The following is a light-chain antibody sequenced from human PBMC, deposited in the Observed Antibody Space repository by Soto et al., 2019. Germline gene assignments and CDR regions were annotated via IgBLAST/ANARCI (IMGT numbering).Light chain of an antibody. Sequence: QSVLTQPPSVSGAPGQRLTISCAGTSSNIGAGFDVHWYQQLPGTATKLLIYANDDRPSGVPDRFSGSTSGTSASLAITGLLAEDAADYYCAAWDDSLNVVFGGGTKLTVL. J-gene: IGLJ2*01. V-gene: IGLV1-40*01. CDR1: SSNIGAGFD. CDR2: AND. CDR3: AAWDDSLNVV.